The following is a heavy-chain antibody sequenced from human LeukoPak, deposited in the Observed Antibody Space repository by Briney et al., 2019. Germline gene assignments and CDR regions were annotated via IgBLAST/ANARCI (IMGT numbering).Heavy chain of an antibody. J-gene: IGHJ4*02. V-gene: IGHV4-34*01. CDR3: ARGQSSVVTAIPYYFDY. D-gene: IGHD2-21*02. CDR2: INHSRST. CDR1: GGSFSGYY. Sequence: SETLSLTCAVYGGSFSGYYWSWIRQSPGKGLEWIAEINHSRSTYYNPSLKSRVTISVATSKNQFSLKLNSVTAADTAVYYCARGQSSVVTAIPYYFDYWGRGTLVTVSS.